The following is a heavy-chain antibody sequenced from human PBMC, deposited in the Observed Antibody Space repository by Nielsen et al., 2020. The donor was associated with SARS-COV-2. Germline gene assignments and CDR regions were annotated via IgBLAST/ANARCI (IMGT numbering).Heavy chain of an antibody. CDR3: AREYSSRSGLDV. CDR2: ISMNGGST. V-gene: IGHV3-64*01. D-gene: IGHD3-10*01. Sequence: GESLKISCATSGFIFSNYAMHWVRQAPGKGLEYVSVISMNGGSTYYANSVKDRFTISRDNSKNTLYLQMASLRVDDMAVYYCAREYSSRSGLDVWGQGTTVIVSS. J-gene: IGHJ6*02. CDR1: GFIFSNYA.